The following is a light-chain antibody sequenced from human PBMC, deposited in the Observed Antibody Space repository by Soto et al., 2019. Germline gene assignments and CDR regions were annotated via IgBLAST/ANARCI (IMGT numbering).Light chain of an antibody. CDR1: QSVSSY. CDR3: HQRSNWLT. V-gene: IGKV3-11*01. Sequence: EIVLTQSPATLSLSPGERATLSCRASQSVSSYLAGYQQKPGQAPRLLLYDASNRATGIPARFSGRGSGTDFTLTISSLEPEDFAVYYCHQRSNWLTFVGWTTVEIK. CDR2: DAS. J-gene: IGKJ4*01.